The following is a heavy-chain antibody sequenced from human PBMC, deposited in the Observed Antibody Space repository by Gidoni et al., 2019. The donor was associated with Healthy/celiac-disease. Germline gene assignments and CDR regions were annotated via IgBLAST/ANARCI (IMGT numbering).Heavy chain of an antibody. J-gene: IGHJ3*02. CDR3: ARGDSSGWDDAFDI. CDR1: GGSFSGYY. Sequence: QVQLQQWGAGLLKPSETLSLTCAAYGGSFSGYYWSWIRQPPGKGLEWIGEINHSGSTNYNPSLKSRVTISVDTSKNQFSLKLSSVTAADTAVYYCARGDSSGWDDAFDIWGQGTMVTVSS. CDR2: INHSGST. D-gene: IGHD6-19*01. V-gene: IGHV4-34*01.